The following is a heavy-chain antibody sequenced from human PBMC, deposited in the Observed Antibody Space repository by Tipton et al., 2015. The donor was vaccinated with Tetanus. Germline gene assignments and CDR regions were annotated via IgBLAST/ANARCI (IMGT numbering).Heavy chain of an antibody. J-gene: IGHJ4*02. CDR3: ARGPSYSGAWYHY. CDR2: IYYKGST. D-gene: IGHD6-13*01. Sequence: GLVKPSETLSLTCSASGDSVSSGSYYWTWIRQPPGKGLEWIGYIYYKGSTNYNPSLRSRVTISIDTPSNQFSLKLTSVTPADTAIYYCARGPSYSGAWYHYWGQGAMVTVSP. CDR1: GDSVSSGSYY. V-gene: IGHV4-61*01.